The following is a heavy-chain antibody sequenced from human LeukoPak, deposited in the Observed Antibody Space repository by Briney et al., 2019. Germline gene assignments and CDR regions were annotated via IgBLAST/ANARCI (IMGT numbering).Heavy chain of an antibody. D-gene: IGHD2-21*01. CDR2: ISHSGST. J-gene: IGHJ5*01. CDR3: VREGISLWSGESLVSNWFDS. Sequence: PSETLSLTCSVSGGSIRSEDHYWGWVRQPPGKGLEYIGYISHSGSTYYKPSLKSRLTVSIDTAKNQFSLRLTSMTTADTAVYYRVREGISLWSGESLVSNWFDSWGQGSLVIVSS. CDR1: GGSIRSEDHY. V-gene: IGHV4-30-4*01.